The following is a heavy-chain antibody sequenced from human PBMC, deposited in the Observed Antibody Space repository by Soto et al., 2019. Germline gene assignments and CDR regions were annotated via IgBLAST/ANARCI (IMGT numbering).Heavy chain of an antibody. CDR1: GGSISSGGYS. CDR2: IYHSGST. CDR3: ARDKITGLLDY. D-gene: IGHD2-8*02. V-gene: IGHV4-30-2*01. Sequence: SETLSPTCAVSGGSISSGGYSWSWILQPPGKGLEWIGYIYHSGSTYYNPSLKSRVTISVDTSKNQFSLKLTSVTAADTAVYYCARDKITGLLDYWGQGTLVTVSS. J-gene: IGHJ4*02.